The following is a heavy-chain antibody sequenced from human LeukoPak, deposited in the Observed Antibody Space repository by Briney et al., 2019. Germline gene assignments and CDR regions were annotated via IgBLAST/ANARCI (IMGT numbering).Heavy chain of an antibody. CDR3: ARNRLGSNWFDP. CDR2: IYYSGST. D-gene: IGHD3-16*01. CDR1: GGSISSYY. J-gene: IGHJ5*02. Sequence: PSETLSLTYTVSGGSISSYYWSWIRQPPGKGLEWIGYIYYSGSTNYNPSLKSRVTISVDTSKNQFSLKLSSVTAADTAVYYCARNRLGSNWFDPWGQGTLVTVSS. V-gene: IGHV4-59*01.